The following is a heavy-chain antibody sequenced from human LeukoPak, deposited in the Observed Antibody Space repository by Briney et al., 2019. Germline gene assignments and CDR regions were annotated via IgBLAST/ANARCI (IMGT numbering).Heavy chain of an antibody. CDR3: ASDRGGSYVRPSYFDS. V-gene: IGHV3-48*03. D-gene: IGHD1-26*01. Sequence: PGGSLRLSCAASVFTFSSYEMNWGRHAPGKGLESVSYIISSCSTIYYADSVKGRFTISRDNDKNSLYLQMNSLRAEDTALYYCASDRGGSYVRPSYFDSWGQGTLVTVSS. CDR2: IISSCSTI. J-gene: IGHJ4*02. CDR1: VFTFSSYE.